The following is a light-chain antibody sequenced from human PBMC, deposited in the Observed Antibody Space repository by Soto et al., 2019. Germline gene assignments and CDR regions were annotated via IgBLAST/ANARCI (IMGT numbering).Light chain of an antibody. Sequence: QSVLTQPPSASGTPGQRVAISCSGSRSNIGSNYVYWYQQLPGTAPKLLIYRNSQRPSGVPDRFSGFKSGTSASLAISGLRSEDEAEYYCATWDDSLSGPVFGGGTKVT. CDR2: RNS. CDR3: ATWDDSLSGPV. J-gene: IGLJ2*01. CDR1: RSNIGSNY. V-gene: IGLV1-47*01.